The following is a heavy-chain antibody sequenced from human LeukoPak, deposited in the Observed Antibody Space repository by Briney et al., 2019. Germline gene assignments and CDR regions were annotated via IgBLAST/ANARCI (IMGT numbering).Heavy chain of an antibody. D-gene: IGHD3-16*01. V-gene: IGHV4-59*01. CDR1: GGSISSYY. Sequence: PSETLSLTCTVSGGSISSYYWSWLRQPPGKGLEWIGHISDSGSTNYNPSLKSRVTISVDKSKNQFSLKLSSVTAADTAVYYCARTLTYGLTGYTFDMWGPGTRVTVSS. J-gene: IGHJ3*02. CDR3: ARTLTYGLTGYTFDM. CDR2: ISDSGST.